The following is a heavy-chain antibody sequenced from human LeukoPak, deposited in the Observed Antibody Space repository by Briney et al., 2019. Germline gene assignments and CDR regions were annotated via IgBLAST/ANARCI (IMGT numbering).Heavy chain of an antibody. J-gene: IGHJ4*02. CDR1: GGSFSGYY. Sequence: PSETLSLNCAVYGGSFSGYYWSWIRQPPGKGLEWIGEINHSGSTNYNPSLKSRVTISVDTSKNQFSLKLSSVTAADTAVYYCAAVGVPAAKYYFDYWGQGTLVTVSS. CDR2: INHSGST. CDR3: AAVGVPAAKYYFDY. V-gene: IGHV4-34*01. D-gene: IGHD2-2*01.